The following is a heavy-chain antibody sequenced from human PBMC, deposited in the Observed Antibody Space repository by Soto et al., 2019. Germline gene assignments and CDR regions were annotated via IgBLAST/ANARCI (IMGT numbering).Heavy chain of an antibody. J-gene: IGHJ4*02. CDR1: GFTFSGSW. CDR2: INGDGSGT. V-gene: IGHV3-74*01. CDR3: ARGIFGSGTANDY. D-gene: IGHD3-10*01. Sequence: EVQLVESGGGLVQPGGSLRLSCAASGFTFSGSWMHWVRQAPGKGLVWVSRINGDGSGTSYADFVKGRFTISRDNAKNTLFLQMNGLRAEDTAVYYCARGIFGSGTANDYLGKGTLVTVSS.